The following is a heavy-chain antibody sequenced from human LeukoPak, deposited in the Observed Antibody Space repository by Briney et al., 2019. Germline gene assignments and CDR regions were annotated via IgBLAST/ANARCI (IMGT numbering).Heavy chain of an antibody. V-gene: IGHV1-18*04. CDR3: ARDQGRYYYGSGSYSAVDY. Sequence: ASVKVSCKASGYTFTGYYMHWVRQAPGQGLEWMGWISAYNGNTNYAQKLQGRVTMTTDTSTSTAYMELRSLRSDDTAVYYCARDQGRYYYGSGSYSAVDYWGQGTLVTVSS. CDR2: ISAYNGNT. CDR1: GYTFTGYY. J-gene: IGHJ4*02. D-gene: IGHD3-10*01.